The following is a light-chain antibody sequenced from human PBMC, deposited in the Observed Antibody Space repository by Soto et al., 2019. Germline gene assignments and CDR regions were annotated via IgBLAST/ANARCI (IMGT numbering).Light chain of an antibody. V-gene: IGLV4-60*03. CDR3: ETWDNDNVV. CDR1: SGHSGYI. CDR2: VEVSGIY. J-gene: IGLJ2*01. Sequence: QPVLTQSSAASASLGSSVKLTCTLSSGHSGYIIAWHLQQPGQAPRYLMRVEVSGIYNKGSGVPDRFSGSSSGADRHLVISNLQSEDEADYYCETWDNDNVVFGGGTKVTGL.